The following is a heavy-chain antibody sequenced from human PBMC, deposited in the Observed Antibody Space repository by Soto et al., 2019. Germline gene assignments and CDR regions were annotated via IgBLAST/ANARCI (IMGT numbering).Heavy chain of an antibody. V-gene: IGHV2-70*04. D-gene: IGHD3-10*01. Sequence: SGPTRLNPTQTLTLTCTFSGFSLSTSGMRVSWIRQPPGKALEWLARIDWDDDKFYSTSLKTRLTISKDTSKNQVVLTMTNMDPVDTATYYWARVAYGSGSCYFDEWGKGSRGTV. CDR3: ARVAYGSGSCYFDE. CDR2: IDWDDDK. J-gene: IGHJ4*02. CDR1: GFSLSTSGMR.